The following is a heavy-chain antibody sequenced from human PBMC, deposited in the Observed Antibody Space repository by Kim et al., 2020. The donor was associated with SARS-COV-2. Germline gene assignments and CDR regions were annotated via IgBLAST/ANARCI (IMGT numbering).Heavy chain of an antibody. CDR2: ISSSSSYI. Sequence: GGSLRLSCAASGFTFSSYSMNWVRQAPGKGLEWVSSISSSSSYIYYADSVKGRFTISRDNAKNSLYLQMNSLRAEDTAVYYCARNKGSSWTSYWYFDLWGRGTLVTVSS. D-gene: IGHD6-13*01. CDR3: ARNKGSSWTSYWYFDL. V-gene: IGHV3-21*01. CDR1: GFTFSSYS. J-gene: IGHJ2*01.